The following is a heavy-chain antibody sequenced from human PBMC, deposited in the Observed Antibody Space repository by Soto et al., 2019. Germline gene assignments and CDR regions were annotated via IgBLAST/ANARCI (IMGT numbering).Heavy chain of an antibody. J-gene: IGHJ6*02. CDR3: ARETKYYDFWSGYVNYYYYGMDV. Sequence: SETLSLTCTVSGGSVSSGSYYWSWIRQPPGKGLEWIGYIYYSGSTNYDPSLKSRVTISVDTSKNQFSLKLSSVTAADTAVYYCARETKYYDFWSGYVNYYYYGMDVWGQGTKVTVYS. V-gene: IGHV4-61*01. CDR1: GGSVSSGSYY. D-gene: IGHD3-3*01. CDR2: IYYSGST.